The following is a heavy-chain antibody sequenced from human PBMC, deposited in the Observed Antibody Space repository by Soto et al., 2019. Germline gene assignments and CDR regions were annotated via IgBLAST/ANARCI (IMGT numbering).Heavy chain of an antibody. J-gene: IGHJ4*02. CDR3: SREPYATPFDY. Sequence: QVQLQESGPGLVKPSETLSLTCSVSGGSVSSGSYYWSWIRQPPGKGLEWIGYVHYSGTTNYNPSLKSRVTIAVDTAQNQFSLILTSVTAADTAVYYCSREPYATPFDYWGQGTLVTVSS. CDR2: VHYSGTT. CDR1: GGSVSSGSYY. D-gene: IGHD2-8*01. V-gene: IGHV4-61*01.